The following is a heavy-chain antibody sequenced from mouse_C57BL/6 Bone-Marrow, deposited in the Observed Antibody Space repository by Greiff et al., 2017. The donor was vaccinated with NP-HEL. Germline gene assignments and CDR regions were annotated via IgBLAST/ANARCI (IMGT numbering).Heavy chain of an antibody. D-gene: IGHD2-10*01. CDR1: GFTFSSYA. J-gene: IGHJ1*03. CDR2: ISSGGDYI. CDR3: TRDRPSYYGNHRGYFDV. Sequence: EVQVVESGEGLVKPGGSLKLSCAASGFTFSSYAMSWVRQTPEKRLEWVAYISSGGDYIYYADTVKGRFTISRDNARNTLYLQMSSLKSEDTAMYYCTRDRPSYYGNHRGYFDVWGTGTTVTVSS. V-gene: IGHV5-9-1*02.